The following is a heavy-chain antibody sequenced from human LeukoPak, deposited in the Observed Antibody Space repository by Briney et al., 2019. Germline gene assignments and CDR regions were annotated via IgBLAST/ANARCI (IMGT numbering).Heavy chain of an antibody. J-gene: IGHJ4*02. CDR2: IYHSGST. CDR1: GGSISSGGYS. D-gene: IGHD6-13*01. CDR3: ARTGGAAAGIFDY. V-gene: IGHV4-30-2*01. Sequence: SETLSLTCAVSGGSISSGGYSWSWIRQPPGKGLEWLGYIYHSGSTYYNPSLKSRVTISVDRSKNQFSLKLSSVTAADTAVYYCARTGGAAAGIFDYWGQGTLVTVSS.